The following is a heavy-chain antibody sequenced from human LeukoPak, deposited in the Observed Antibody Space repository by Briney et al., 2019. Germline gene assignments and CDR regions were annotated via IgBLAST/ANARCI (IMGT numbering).Heavy chain of an antibody. CDR3: ARDRALGYCSSTSCFNGAFDI. V-gene: IGHV1-18*01. Sequence: ASVKVSCKASGYTFTSYGISWVRQAPGQGLEWMGWISAYNGNTNYAQKLQGRVTMTTDTSTSTAYMELRSPRSDDTAVYYCARDRALGYCSSTSCFNGAFDIWGQGTMVTVSS. D-gene: IGHD2-2*01. CDR1: GYTFTSYG. J-gene: IGHJ3*02. CDR2: ISAYNGNT.